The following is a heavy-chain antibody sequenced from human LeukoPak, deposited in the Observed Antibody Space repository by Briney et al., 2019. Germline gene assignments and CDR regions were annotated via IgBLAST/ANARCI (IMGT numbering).Heavy chain of an antibody. CDR1: GYTFTSYA. V-gene: IGHV1-3*01. J-gene: IGHJ4*02. D-gene: IGHD3-10*01. CDR2: INAGNGNT. CDR3: ARSVLLWFGDPTPTLDY. Sequence: GASVKVSCKASGYTFTSYAMHWVRQAPGQRLEWMGWINAGNGNTKYSQKFQGGVTITRDTSASTAYMELSSLRSEDTAVYYCARSVLLWFGDPTPTLDYWGQGTLVTVSS.